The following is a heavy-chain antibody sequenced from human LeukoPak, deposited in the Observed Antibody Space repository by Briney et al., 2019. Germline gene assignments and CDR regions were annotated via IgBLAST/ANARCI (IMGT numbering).Heavy chain of an antibody. J-gene: IGHJ3*02. D-gene: IGHD1-26*01. V-gene: IGHV3-11*04. CDR2: LSQTGGAQ. Sequence: GGSLRLSCAASGFTFSDYYMSWIRQAPGKGLEWVSHLSQTGGAQIYADSVKGRFTISRDNTQNSLYLQMNSLRAEDTAVYYCAKDLLREPWELEGTHAFDIWGQGTMVAVSS. CDR1: GFTFSDYY. CDR3: AKDLLREPWELEGTHAFDI.